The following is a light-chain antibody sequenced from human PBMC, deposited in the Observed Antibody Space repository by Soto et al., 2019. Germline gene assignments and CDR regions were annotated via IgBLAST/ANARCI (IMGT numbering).Light chain of an antibody. J-gene: IGLJ3*02. CDR3: SSYTSTSSWG. CDR2: DVS. V-gene: IGLV2-14*01. CDR1: SSDVGGYNY. Sequence: QSALTQSASVSGSPGQSITISCTGTSSDVGGYNYVSWYQQHPGKAPKLIIYDVSNRPSGVSTRFSGSKSGNTASLTISGLQAEDEADYSGSSYTSTSSWGFGGGTKLTVL.